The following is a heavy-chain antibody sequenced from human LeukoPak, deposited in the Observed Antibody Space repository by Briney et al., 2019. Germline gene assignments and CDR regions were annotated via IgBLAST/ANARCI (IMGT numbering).Heavy chain of an antibody. J-gene: IGHJ3*02. CDR2: IYYSGST. Sequence: SETLSLTCNVSGGSISDYYWSWIRQPPGKGLEWIGYIYYSGSTNYNPSLKSRVTISVDTSKNQFSLKLSSVTAADTAVYYCARLADGVDAFDIWGQGTMVTVSS. CDR1: GGSISDYY. V-gene: IGHV4-59*08. CDR3: ARLADGVDAFDI. D-gene: IGHD3-10*01.